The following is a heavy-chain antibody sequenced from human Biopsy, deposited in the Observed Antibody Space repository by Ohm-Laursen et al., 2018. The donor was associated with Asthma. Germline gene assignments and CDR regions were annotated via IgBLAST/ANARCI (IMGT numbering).Heavy chain of an antibody. V-gene: IGHV4-34*01. CDR3: ARGPELDV. J-gene: IGHJ6*02. Sequence: LRLSCSASGFTFSDYYMSWIRQSPGKGLEWIGETNERGVTNNNPSLKSRVIISIDTYWNRVSLKLTSVTAADTAVYYCARGPELDVWGQGTTVTVSS. CDR2: TNERGVT. CDR1: GFTFSDYY.